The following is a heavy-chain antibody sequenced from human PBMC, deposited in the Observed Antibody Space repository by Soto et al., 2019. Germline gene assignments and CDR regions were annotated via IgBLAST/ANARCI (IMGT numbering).Heavy chain of an antibody. Sequence: SLRLSCAASGFTFSSYGMHWVRQAPGKGLEWVAVIWYDGSNKYYADSVKGRFTISRDNSKNTLYLQMNSLRAEDTAVYYCARVRGTPYGMDVWGHGTTVTVSS. J-gene: IGHJ6*02. CDR1: GFTFSSYG. V-gene: IGHV3-33*01. CDR3: ARVRGTPYGMDV. D-gene: IGHD2-15*01. CDR2: IWYDGSNK.